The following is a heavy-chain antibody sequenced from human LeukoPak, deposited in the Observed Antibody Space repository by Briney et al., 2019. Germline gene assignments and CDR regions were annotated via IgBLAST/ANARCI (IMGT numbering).Heavy chain of an antibody. V-gene: IGHV1-8*01. Sequence: ASVNVSCKDSGYTFTSYDINWVRQATGQGLEWVGWMNPGSGNTGYAQKLEGRVTMTRNTAINTAYMELSSLRTEDTAVYYCVTSICCYDPSGYYPFDDWGQGSLVTVSS. J-gene: IGHJ4*02. CDR1: GYTFTSYD. D-gene: IGHD3-22*01. CDR2: MNPGSGNT. CDR3: VTSICCYDPSGYYPFDD.